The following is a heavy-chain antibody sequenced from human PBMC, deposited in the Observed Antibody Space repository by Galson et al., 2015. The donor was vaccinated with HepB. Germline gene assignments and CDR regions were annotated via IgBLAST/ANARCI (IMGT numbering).Heavy chain of an antibody. CDR3: ARLESTDWYPDY. CDR2: ISSSSSYT. CDR1: GFIFSNYY. Sequence: SLRLSCAASGFIFSNYYMNWIRQVPGKGLEWISYISSSSSYTHYADSMKGRFTISRDNANNSLYLQMNSLRAEDTAVYYCARLESTDWYPDYWGQGTLVTVSS. D-gene: IGHD3-9*01. J-gene: IGHJ4*02. V-gene: IGHV3-11*03.